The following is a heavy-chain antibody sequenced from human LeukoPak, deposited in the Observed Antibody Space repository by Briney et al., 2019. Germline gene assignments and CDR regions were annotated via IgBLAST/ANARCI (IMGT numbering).Heavy chain of an antibody. CDR2: INPKSGGT. V-gene: IGHV1-2*02. J-gene: IGHJ4*02. D-gene: IGHD2-15*01. CDR1: GYTFTGDY. Sequence: ASVKVSCKASGYTFTGDYMHWVRQAPGQGLEWMGWINPKSGGTKYAQKFQGRVTMTRDTSISTAYMEVSRLRSDDTAVYYCARGAPNNVEYCSGGTCYFGIDYWGQGTLVTVSS. CDR3: ARGAPNNVEYCSGGTCYFGIDY.